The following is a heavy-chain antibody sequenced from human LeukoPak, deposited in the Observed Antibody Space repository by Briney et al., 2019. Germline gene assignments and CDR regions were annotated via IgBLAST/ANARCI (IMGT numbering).Heavy chain of an antibody. CDR1: GFTFSSYW. V-gene: IGHV3-74*01. CDR3: AREVTGTTYDYYYYYYMDV. J-gene: IGHJ6*03. CDR2: INSDGSST. D-gene: IGHD1-7*01. Sequence: GSLRLSCAASGFTFSSYWMHWVRQAPGKGLVWVSRINSDGSSTSYADSVKGRFTISRDNAKNTLYLQMNSLRAEDTAVYYCAREVTGTTYDYYYYYYMDVWGKGTTVTVSS.